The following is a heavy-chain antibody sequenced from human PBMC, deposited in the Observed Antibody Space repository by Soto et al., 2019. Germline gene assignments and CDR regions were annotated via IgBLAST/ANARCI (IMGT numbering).Heavy chain of an antibody. D-gene: IGHD6-13*01. Sequence: QITLKESGPTLVKPTQTFTLACTFSGFSLSTSGMGVGWIRQPPGKALEWLALIYWDDDKPYSPSLKSRLTITKYPPKNQVVLTMTNMDPVDTATYYCAHYSSPSSFDYWGQGTLVTVSS. CDR2: IYWDDDK. CDR1: GFSLSTSGMG. J-gene: IGHJ4*02. CDR3: AHYSSPSSFDY. V-gene: IGHV2-5*02.